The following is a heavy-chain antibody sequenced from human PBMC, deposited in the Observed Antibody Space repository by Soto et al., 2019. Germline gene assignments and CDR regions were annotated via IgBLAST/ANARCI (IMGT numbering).Heavy chain of an antibody. CDR1: GFTFSSYA. V-gene: IGHV3-23*01. CDR3: AKDNHVYYDSSGYADY. CDR2: ISGSGGST. Sequence: GGSLRLSCAASGFTFSSYAMSWVRQAPGKGLVWVSAISGSGGSTYYADSVKGRSTISRDNSKNTLYLQMNSLRAEDTAVYYCAKDNHVYYDSSGYADYWGQGTLVTVSS. J-gene: IGHJ4*02. D-gene: IGHD3-22*01.